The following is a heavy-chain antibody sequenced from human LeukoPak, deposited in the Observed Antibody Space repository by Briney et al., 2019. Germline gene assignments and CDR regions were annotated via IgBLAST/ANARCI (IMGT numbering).Heavy chain of an antibody. J-gene: IGHJ4*02. V-gene: IGHV4-61*01. Sequence: SETLSLTCTVSGGSVSSDSYFWTWIRQPPGKGLEWIGYIYYSGSTNYNPSLKSRVTVSLDTSKSQISLKLSSVTAADTAVYYCARGQRRLQDYWGQGTLVTVSS. CDR1: GGSVSSDSYF. CDR2: IYYSGST. CDR3: ARGQRRLQDY.